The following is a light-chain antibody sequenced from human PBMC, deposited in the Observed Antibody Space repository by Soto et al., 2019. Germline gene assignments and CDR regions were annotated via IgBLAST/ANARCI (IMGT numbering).Light chain of an antibody. Sequence: DIQMTQSPSTLSPSVGDRVTITCRASQSISSWLAWYQQKPGKAPKLLIYAASNLESGVPSRFSGSGSGTEFTLTISSLQPDDFATYYCQQYITYRTFGQGTKVDIK. CDR1: QSISSW. CDR2: AAS. CDR3: QQYITYRT. J-gene: IGKJ1*01. V-gene: IGKV1-5*01.